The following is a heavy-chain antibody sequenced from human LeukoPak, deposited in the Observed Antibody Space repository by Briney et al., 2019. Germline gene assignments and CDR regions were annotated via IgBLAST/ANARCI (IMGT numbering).Heavy chain of an antibody. Sequence: SETLSLTCTVSGGSISSYYWSWIRQPPGKGLEWIGYIYYSGSTNYNPSLKSRVTISVDTSKNQFSLKLSSVTAADTAVYCCARDYGGGVWFDPWGQGTLVTVSS. CDR3: ARDYGGGVWFDP. CDR2: IYYSGST. V-gene: IGHV4-59*01. CDR1: GGSISSYY. D-gene: IGHD4-23*01. J-gene: IGHJ5*02.